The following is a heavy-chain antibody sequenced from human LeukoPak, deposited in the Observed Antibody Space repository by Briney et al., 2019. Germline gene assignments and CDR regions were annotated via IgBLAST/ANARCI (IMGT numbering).Heavy chain of an antibody. J-gene: IGHJ3*02. CDR1: GGSISSGGYY. Sequence: SETLSLTCTVSGGSISSGGYYWSWIRQHPGKGLEWIGYIYYSGSTYYNPSLKSRVTISVDTSKNQFSLKLSSVTAADTAVYYCARGKYYYDSRAYPPDEDAFDIWGQGTMVTVSS. CDR2: IYYSGST. CDR3: ARGKYYYDSRAYPPDEDAFDI. V-gene: IGHV4-31*03. D-gene: IGHD3-22*01.